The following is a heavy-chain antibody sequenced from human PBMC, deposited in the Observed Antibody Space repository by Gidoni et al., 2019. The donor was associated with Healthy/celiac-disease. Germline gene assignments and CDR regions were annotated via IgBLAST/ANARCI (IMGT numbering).Heavy chain of an antibody. CDR2: IYYSGST. CDR3: AREDGLNGHYYDFWSGTPP. V-gene: IGHV4-30-4*01. Sequence: QVQLQESGPGLVKPSQTLSLTCTVSGGSISSGDYSWSWIRQPPGKGLEWIGYIYYSGSTYYNPSLKSRVTISVDTSKNQFSLKLSSVTAADTAVYYCAREDGLNGHYYDFWSGTPPWGQGTLVTVSS. J-gene: IGHJ5*02. CDR1: GGSISSGDYS. D-gene: IGHD3-3*01.